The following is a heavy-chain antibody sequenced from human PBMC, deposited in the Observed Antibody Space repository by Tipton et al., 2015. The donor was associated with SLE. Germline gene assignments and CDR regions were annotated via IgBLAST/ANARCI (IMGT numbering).Heavy chain of an antibody. CDR3: ASWRRENYFDY. CDR2: IYYSGST. V-gene: IGHV4-59*01. CDR1: GGSISSYY. J-gene: IGHJ4*02. Sequence: LRLSCTVSGGSISSYYWSWIRQPPGKGLEWIGYIYYSGSTNYNPSLKSRVTISVDTSKNQFSLKLSSVTAADTAVYYCASWRRENYFDYWGQGTLVTVSS.